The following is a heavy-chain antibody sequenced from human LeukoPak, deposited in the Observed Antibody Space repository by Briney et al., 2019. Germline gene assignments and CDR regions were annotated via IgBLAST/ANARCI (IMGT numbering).Heavy chain of an antibody. J-gene: IGHJ5*01. CDR2: LYYSGST. CDR3: ARRSYCYSTSCYGYWFDS. Sequence: PSETLSLTCTVSGGSISSSSYYWGWIRQPPGKGLEWIGSLYYSGSTYYNPSLKSRVTISVDTSKNHFSLKLTSVTAADTAVYYCARRSYCYSTSCYGYWFDSWGQGTLVTVSS. V-gene: IGHV4-39*01. CDR1: GGSISSSSYY. D-gene: IGHD2-2*01.